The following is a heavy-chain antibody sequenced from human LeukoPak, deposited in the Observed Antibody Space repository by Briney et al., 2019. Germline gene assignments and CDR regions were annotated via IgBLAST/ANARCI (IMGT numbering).Heavy chain of an antibody. J-gene: IGHJ4*02. Sequence: GASVKVSCXASGGTFSSYAISWVRLAPGQGLEWMGRIIPIFGTANYAQKFQGRVTITTDESTSTAYMELSSLRSEDTAVYYCASRGGYGGNSEVFDYWGQGTLVTVSS. CDR1: GGTFSSYA. V-gene: IGHV1-69*05. CDR2: IIPIFGTA. D-gene: IGHD4-23*01. CDR3: ASRGGYGGNSEVFDY.